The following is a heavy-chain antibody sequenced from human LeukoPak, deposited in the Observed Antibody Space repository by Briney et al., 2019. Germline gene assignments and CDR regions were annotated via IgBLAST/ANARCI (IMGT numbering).Heavy chain of an antibody. CDR1: GFTFSSYA. J-gene: IGHJ4*02. CDR2: ISGSGGST. D-gene: IGHD6-19*01. CDR3: AKGDSSGWYGPYFDY. Sequence: PGGSLRLSCAASGFTFSSYAMSWVHQAPGKGLEWVSAISGSGGSTYYADSVKGRFTISRDNSKNTLYLQMNSLRAEDTAVYYCAKGDSSGWYGPYFDYWGQGTLVTVSS. V-gene: IGHV3-23*01.